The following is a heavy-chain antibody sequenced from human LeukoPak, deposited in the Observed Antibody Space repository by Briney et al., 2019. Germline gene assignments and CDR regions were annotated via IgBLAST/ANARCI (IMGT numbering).Heavy chain of an antibody. D-gene: IGHD3-10*01. J-gene: IGHJ4*02. V-gene: IGHV4-30-4*01. Sequence: PSETLSLTCTVSGGSTSSGDYYWSWIRQPPGKGLEWIGYIYYSGSTYYNPSLKSRVTISVDTSKNQFSLKLSSVTAADTAVYYCARSTVWFGEYSLLDYWGQGTLVTVSS. CDR3: ARSTVWFGEYSLLDY. CDR1: GGSTSSGDYY. CDR2: IYYSGST.